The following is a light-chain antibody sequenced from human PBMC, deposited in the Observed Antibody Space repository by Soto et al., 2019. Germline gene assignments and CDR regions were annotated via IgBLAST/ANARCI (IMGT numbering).Light chain of an antibody. Sequence: QSVLTQPASVSGSPGQSITISCTGSSSDVGAYNYVSWYQQHPGKAPRLMIYEVTNRPSGVSNRFSGAKSGNTAYLTISGLRADDEADYYCSSYTSGSTLVVFGGGTKLTVL. V-gene: IGLV2-14*01. J-gene: IGLJ2*01. CDR2: EVT. CDR3: SSYTSGSTLVV. CDR1: SSDVGAYNY.